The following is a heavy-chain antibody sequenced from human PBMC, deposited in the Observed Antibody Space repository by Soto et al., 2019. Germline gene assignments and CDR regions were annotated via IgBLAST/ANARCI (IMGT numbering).Heavy chain of an antibody. Sequence: GGSLTRSCAASVFTFSQCDMHWVRQAAGKGMEWVAVISYDGTNNYYADSLKGRFTISRDNSENTLYLQMNSLRPEDTAVYFCARDGALYDILTGYYDPLDFWSQGT. CDR3: ARDGALYDILTGYYDPLDF. CDR1: VFTFSQCD. V-gene: IGHV3-30*03. J-gene: IGHJ4*02. CDR2: ISYDGTNN. D-gene: IGHD3-9*01.